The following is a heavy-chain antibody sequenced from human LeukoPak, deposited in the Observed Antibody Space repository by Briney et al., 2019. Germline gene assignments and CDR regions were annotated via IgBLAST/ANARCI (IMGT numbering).Heavy chain of an antibody. J-gene: IGHJ4*02. CDR1: GGTFSNYA. V-gene: IGHV1-69*13. CDR3: ARDQIDNRNDQDGDY. Sequence: SVKVSCKASGGTFSNYAIYWVRQAPGQGLEWMGGIIPIFGTANYAQKFQGRVTITADESTNTAYMELSSLRSEDTAMYYSARDQIDNRNDQDGDYWGQGTLVTVSS. D-gene: IGHD1-1*01. CDR2: IIPIFGTA.